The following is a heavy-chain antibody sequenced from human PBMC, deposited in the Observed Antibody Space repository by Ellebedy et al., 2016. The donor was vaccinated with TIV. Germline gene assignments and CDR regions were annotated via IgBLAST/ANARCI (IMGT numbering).Heavy chain of an antibody. D-gene: IGHD3-10*01. Sequence: ESLKISCAASGFPFSDYYMSWIRQAPGKGLEWIGSIYYSGSTYYNPSLKSRVTISVDTSKSQFSLKLTSVTAADTAVYYCARWFGELLYVRWFDPWGQGTLVTVSS. J-gene: IGHJ5*02. CDR2: IYYSGST. CDR1: GFPFSDYY. CDR3: ARWFGELLYVRWFDP. V-gene: IGHV4-38-2*01.